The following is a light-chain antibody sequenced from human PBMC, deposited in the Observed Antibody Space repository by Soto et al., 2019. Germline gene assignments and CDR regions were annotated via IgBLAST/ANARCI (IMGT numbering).Light chain of an antibody. Sequence: DIVLTQSPGTLSLSPGERATLSCRASQSVGSIYLAWYQQKPGXXXXXLXXXXSNRASGIPDRFSGSGSGTDFTLTISRLEPEDFAVYYCQQYGSSPRTFGQGTKVDSK. V-gene: IGKV3-20*01. CDR3: QQYGSSPRT. CDR1: QSVGSIY. CDR2: XXS. J-gene: IGKJ1*01.